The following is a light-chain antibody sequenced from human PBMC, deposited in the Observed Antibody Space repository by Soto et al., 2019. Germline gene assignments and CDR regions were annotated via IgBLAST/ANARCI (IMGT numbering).Light chain of an antibody. CDR3: QQYDNLPLT. V-gene: IGKV1-33*01. CDR1: QDMSNY. Sequence: DLQMTQSPSSLSVSVGARVTITCQSSQDMSNYLNWYQQQPGKAPKLLIYDASNLETGVPSRFSGSGSGTDFTFTISSLQPEDIATYYCQQYDNLPLTFGGGTKVELK. CDR2: DAS. J-gene: IGKJ4*01.